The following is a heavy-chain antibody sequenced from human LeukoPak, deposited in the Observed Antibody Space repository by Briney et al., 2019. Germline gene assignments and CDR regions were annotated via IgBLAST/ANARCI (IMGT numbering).Heavy chain of an antibody. CDR3: ARESSGYFY. CDR2: ISSSSSFR. D-gene: IGHD3-22*01. CDR1: GFNFSSYS. V-gene: IGHV3-21*01. Sequence: GGSLRLSCAASGFNFSSYSMNWVRQAPGKGLEWVSSISSSSSFRSYADSVKGRFTISRDNAKNSLYLQMNSLRAEDTAVYYCARESSGYFYWGQGTLVTVSS. J-gene: IGHJ4*02.